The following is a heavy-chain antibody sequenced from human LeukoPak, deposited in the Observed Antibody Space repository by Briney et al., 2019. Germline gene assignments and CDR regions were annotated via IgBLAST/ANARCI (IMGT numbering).Heavy chain of an antibody. CDR1: GGTFSSYA. CDR3: ARDIVAGTTYPSDAFDI. CDR2: IIPIFGTA. J-gene: IGHJ3*02. D-gene: IGHD1-1*01. V-gene: IGHV1-69*05. Sequence: EASVKVSCKASGGTFSSYAISWVRQAPGQGLEWMGGIIPIFGTANYAQKFQGRVTITTDESTSTAYMELSSLRSEDTAVYYCARDIVAGTTYPSDAFDIWGQGTMVTVSS.